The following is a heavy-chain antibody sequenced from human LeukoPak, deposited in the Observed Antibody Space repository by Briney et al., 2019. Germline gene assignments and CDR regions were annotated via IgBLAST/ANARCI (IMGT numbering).Heavy chain of an antibody. Sequence: GGSLRLSCAASGFMFRSYGMHRVRQAPGKGLEWVAMIWYDGSNKFYGDSVMGRFTISRDNSKNTVDLQMNSLEVEDTAVYYCAKIKNSGWYGGFDYWGQGTKVIVSS. J-gene: IGHJ4*02. CDR1: GFMFRSYG. D-gene: IGHD6-19*01. V-gene: IGHV3-33*03. CDR2: IWYDGSNK. CDR3: AKIKNSGWYGGFDY.